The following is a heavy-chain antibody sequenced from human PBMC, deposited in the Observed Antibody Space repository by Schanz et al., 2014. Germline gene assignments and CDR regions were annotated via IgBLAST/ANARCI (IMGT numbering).Heavy chain of an antibody. CDR1: GFSFSDYG. CDR2: ILYDGSKT. CDR3: AREEGYGYGPGAFDI. V-gene: IGHV3-30*03. Sequence: QVQLVESGGSVVQPGRSLRLSCAGSGFSFSDYGMHWVRQAPGRGLEWVAVILYDGSKTYYADSVKGRFTISRDNSKNTLSLQMNSLRADDTAVYYCAREEGYGYGPGAFDIWGQGTMVTVSS. J-gene: IGHJ3*02. D-gene: IGHD5-18*01.